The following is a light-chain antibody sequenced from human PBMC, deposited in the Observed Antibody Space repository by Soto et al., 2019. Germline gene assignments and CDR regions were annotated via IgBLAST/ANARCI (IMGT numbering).Light chain of an antibody. V-gene: IGKV3-15*01. CDR2: DAS. CDR1: QSDSSK. Sequence: EIAMTQFPATLSVSPGERATLSFRARQSDSSKLAWYQQKPGKAPRLLIYDASTRATGIPARFSGSGSGTEFTLTISSLQSEDFAFYYCQQFNDWPRTFGQGTKVDIK. CDR3: QQFNDWPRT. J-gene: IGKJ1*01.